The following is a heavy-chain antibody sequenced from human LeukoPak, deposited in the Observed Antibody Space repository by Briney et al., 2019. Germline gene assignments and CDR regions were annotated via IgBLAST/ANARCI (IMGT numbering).Heavy chain of an antibody. J-gene: IGHJ4*02. V-gene: IGHV3-23*01. Sequence: SGGSLRLSCVGSGFTFSNYAMRWVRQAPGKGLDWVSVISGSAHKIRYADSVRGRFTISRDNSENTVYLQMNNLRGEDTAIYYCAGRITGYSSGYVFWGQGTLVTVSS. D-gene: IGHD5-18*01. CDR2: ISGSAHKI. CDR3: AGRITGYSSGYVF. CDR1: GFTFSNYA.